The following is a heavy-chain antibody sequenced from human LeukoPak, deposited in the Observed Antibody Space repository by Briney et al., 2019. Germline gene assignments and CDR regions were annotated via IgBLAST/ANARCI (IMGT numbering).Heavy chain of an antibody. V-gene: IGHV4-59*01. Sequence: PSETLSLTCTVSGGSISSYYWSWIRQPPGKGLEWIGYIYYSGSTNYNPSLKSRVTISVDTSKNQFSLKLSSVTAADTAVYYCARDSQNYYDSSGRDDAFDIWGQGTMVTVSS. CDR2: IYYSGST. J-gene: IGHJ3*02. D-gene: IGHD3-22*01. CDR3: ARDSQNYYDSSGRDDAFDI. CDR1: GGSISSYY.